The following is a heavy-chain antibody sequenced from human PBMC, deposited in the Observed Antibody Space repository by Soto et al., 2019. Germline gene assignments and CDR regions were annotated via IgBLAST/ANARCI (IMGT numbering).Heavy chain of an antibody. D-gene: IGHD2-15*01. V-gene: IGHV1-69*01. J-gene: IGHJ5*02. CDR3: ARALVPKYNWFDP. Sequence: QAQLVQSGAEVKKPGSSVKVSCKASRDTFSSYAITWVRQAPGQGLEWMGGIIPTFGSPKYAQNFQGRLTITADDSTYTAYMELASLTSDDTAVYYCARALVPKYNWFDPWGQGTLVTVSS. CDR1: RDTFSSYA. CDR2: IIPTFGSP.